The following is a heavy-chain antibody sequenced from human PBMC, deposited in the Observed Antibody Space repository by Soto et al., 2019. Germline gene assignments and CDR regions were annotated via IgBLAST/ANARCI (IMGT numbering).Heavy chain of an antibody. J-gene: IGHJ6*02. CDR2: IYYSGST. Sequence: PSETLSLTCTVSGGSISSYYWSWIRQPPGKGLEWIGYIYYSGSTNYNPSLKSRVTISVDTSKNQFSLKLSSVTAADTATYFCAHRNPGYYYGMDVWGQGTTVTVS. CDR3: AHRNPGYYYGMDV. CDR1: GGSISSYY. V-gene: IGHV4-59*01.